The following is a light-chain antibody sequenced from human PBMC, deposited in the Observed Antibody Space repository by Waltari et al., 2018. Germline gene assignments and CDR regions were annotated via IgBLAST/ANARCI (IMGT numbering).Light chain of an antibody. V-gene: IGLV3-25*03. J-gene: IGLJ2*01. CDR3: QSTDITGSYRNVV. CDR1: TFPNQS. Sequence: SSELTQPPSVSVSPGQTARITCSGDTFPNQSSFWYQQKPGQAPFLVIYKDNQRPSGIPERFSGSSSGTTVTLTISGVQAEDEADYYCQSTDITGSYRNVVFGGGTKLTVL. CDR2: KDN.